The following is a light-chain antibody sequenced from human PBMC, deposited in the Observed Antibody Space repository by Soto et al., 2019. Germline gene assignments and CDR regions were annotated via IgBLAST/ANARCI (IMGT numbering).Light chain of an antibody. V-gene: IGKV1-5*01. CDR1: QSISSW. J-gene: IGKJ1*01. Sequence: DIQMTQSPSTLSASVGDRVTITCRASQSISSWLAWYQQKPGKAPKVLIFDASGLESGVPSRFSGSGSATEFTLTISSLQPDDFATYYCQQYSTYPWTFGQGTKV. CDR3: QQYSTYPWT. CDR2: DAS.